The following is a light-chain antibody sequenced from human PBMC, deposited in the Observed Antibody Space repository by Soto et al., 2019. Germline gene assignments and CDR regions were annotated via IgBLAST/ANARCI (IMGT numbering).Light chain of an antibody. CDR3: QHYGSSWT. CDR2: GAS. CDR1: QSVSSSY. J-gene: IGKJ1*01. Sequence: EIVLTQSPGTLSLSPGERATLSCRASQSVSSSYLAWYQQKPGQAPRLLIYGASSRATGIPDRFSVSGSGTDFTLTISRLEPEDFAVYYCQHYGSSWTFGQGTKVELK. V-gene: IGKV3-20*01.